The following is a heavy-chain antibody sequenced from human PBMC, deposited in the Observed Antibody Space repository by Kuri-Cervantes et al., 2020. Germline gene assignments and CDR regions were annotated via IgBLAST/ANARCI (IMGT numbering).Heavy chain of an antibody. J-gene: IGHJ6*02. CDR3: AKPTLMEGYYYYGMDV. CDR2: TSYDGSNK. CDR1: GFTFSSYG. D-gene: IGHD2-8*01. Sequence: GESLKISCAASGFTFSSYGMHWVRQAPGKGLEWVAVTSYDGSNKYYADSVKGRFTISRDNSKNTLYLQMNSLRAEDTAVYYCAKPTLMEGYYYYGMDVWGQGTTVTVSS. V-gene: IGHV3-30*18.